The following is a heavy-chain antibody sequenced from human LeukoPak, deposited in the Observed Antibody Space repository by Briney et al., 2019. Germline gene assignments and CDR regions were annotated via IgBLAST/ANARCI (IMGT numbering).Heavy chain of an antibody. D-gene: IGHD3-10*01. CDR1: GFTFSSYA. V-gene: IGHV3-23*01. Sequence: PGGSLRLSCAASGFTFSSYAMSWVRQAPGKGLEWVSVISGSGGSTYYAGSVKGRFTISRDNSKNTLYLQMNSLRAEDTAVYYCAKELTLESYGSGSYYYYYGMDVWGQGTTVTVSS. CDR3: AKELTLESYGSGSYYYYYGMDV. J-gene: IGHJ6*02. CDR2: ISGSGGST.